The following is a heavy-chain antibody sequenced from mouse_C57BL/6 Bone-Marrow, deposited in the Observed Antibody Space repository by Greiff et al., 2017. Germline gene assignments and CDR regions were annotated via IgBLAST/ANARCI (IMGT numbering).Heavy chain of an antibody. CDR3: ANPPDYYGSSQFAY. Sequence: VQLQQSVAELVRPGASVKLSCTASGFNIKNTYMHWVKQRPEQGQEWIGRIDPANGNTKYAPKFKGKATITADTSSNTAYLQLSSLTSEDTAIYYCANPPDYYGSSQFAYWGQGKRVTVSA. V-gene: IGHV14-3*01. D-gene: IGHD1-1*01. CDR1: GFNIKNTY. J-gene: IGHJ3*01. CDR2: IDPANGNT.